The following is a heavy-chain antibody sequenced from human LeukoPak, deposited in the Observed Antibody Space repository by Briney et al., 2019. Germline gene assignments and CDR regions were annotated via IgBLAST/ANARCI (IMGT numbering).Heavy chain of an antibody. D-gene: IGHD6-19*01. CDR3: GKGSGSGWPNYAIQV. CDR1: ALTLDNEA. CDR2: IRWNGGSK. Sequence: QPGRSLRPACEASALTLDNEAVDSVRQAPGKGLEWVSDIRWNGGSKRYADAAKGRFTLSRDNAKNSLYLQMNSLRAEDTALYYCGKGSGSGWPNYAIQVWGQGTLVTVSS. J-gene: IGHJ4*02. V-gene: IGHV3-9*01.